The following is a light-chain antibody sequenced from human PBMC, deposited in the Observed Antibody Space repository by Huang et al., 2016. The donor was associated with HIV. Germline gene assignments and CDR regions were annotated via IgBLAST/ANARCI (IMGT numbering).Light chain of an antibody. J-gene: IGKJ2*01. CDR3: QQYNNWPRT. CDR2: GAS. Sequence: ERVMTQSPDTLSVSPGERATRSCRASQGVSGNLAWYQPKPDQAPRLLIYGASTRVTGIPARFSGSGSETDLTLTIRSLQSEDSAVYYCQQYNNWPRTFGQGTKLEIK. V-gene: IGKV3-15*01. CDR1: QGVSGN.